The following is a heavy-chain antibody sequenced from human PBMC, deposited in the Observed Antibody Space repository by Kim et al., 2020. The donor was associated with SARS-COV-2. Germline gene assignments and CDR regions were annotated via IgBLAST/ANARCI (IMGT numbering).Heavy chain of an antibody. D-gene: IGHD5-18*01. V-gene: IGHV2-70*01. Sequence: SGPTLVKPTQTLTLTCTFSGFSLITSGMCVSWIRQPPGKALEWLALIDWDDDKYYSTSLKTRLTISKDTSKNQVVLTMTNMDPVDTATYYCARIRVETAMVMRGLYYYYGMDVWGQGTTVTVSS. J-gene: IGHJ6*02. CDR3: ARIRVETAMVMRGLYYYYGMDV. CDR1: GFSLITSGMC. CDR2: IDWDDDK.